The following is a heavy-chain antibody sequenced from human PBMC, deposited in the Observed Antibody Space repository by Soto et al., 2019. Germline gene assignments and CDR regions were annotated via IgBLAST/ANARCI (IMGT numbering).Heavy chain of an antibody. D-gene: IGHD1-26*01. CDR1: GGSISSYY. V-gene: IGHV4-59*01. Sequence: SETRSLTCTVSGGSISSYYWSWIRQPPGKGLEWIGYIYYSGSTNYNPSLKSRVTISVDTSKNQFSLKLSSVTAADTAVYYCAGRLVGATGLDYWGQGTLVTVSS. J-gene: IGHJ4*02. CDR3: AGRLVGATGLDY. CDR2: IYYSGST.